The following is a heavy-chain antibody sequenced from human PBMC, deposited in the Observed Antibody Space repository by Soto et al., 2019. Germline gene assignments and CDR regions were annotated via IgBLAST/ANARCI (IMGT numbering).Heavy chain of an antibody. CDR2: ISAYNGNT. Sequence: ASVKVSCKASGYTFTSYGISWVRQAPGQGLEWMGWISAYNGNTNYAQKLQGRVTMTTDTSTSTAYMELRSLRSDDTAVYYCARVIKYYDFWSGYYTALGVMDVWGKGTTVTVSS. CDR1: GYTFTSYG. D-gene: IGHD3-3*01. J-gene: IGHJ6*03. CDR3: ARVIKYYDFWSGYYTALGVMDV. V-gene: IGHV1-18*01.